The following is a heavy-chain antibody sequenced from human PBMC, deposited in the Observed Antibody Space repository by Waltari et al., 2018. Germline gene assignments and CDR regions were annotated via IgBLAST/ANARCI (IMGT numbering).Heavy chain of an antibody. V-gene: IGHV3-33*01. CDR2: IWYDGSNK. Sequence: QVQLVESGGGVVQPGRSLRLSCAASGFTFSSYGMHWVRQAPGKGLEGVAVIWYDGSNKYYADSVKGRFTISRDNSKNTLYLQMNSLRAEDTAVYYCARVGKGDGSGSSDYWGQGTLVTVSS. CDR3: ARVGKGDGSGSSDY. J-gene: IGHJ4*02. D-gene: IGHD3-10*01. CDR1: GFTFSSYG.